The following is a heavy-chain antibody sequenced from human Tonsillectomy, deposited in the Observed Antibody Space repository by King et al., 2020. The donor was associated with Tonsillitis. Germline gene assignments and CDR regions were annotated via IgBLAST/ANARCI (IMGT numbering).Heavy chain of an antibody. CDR3: ARATYYYDSSCGY. J-gene: IGHJ4*02. Sequence: VQLQESGPGLVKPSQTLSLTCTVSGGSISSGSYYWSWIRQPAGQGLEWIGRIYTSGSTNYNPSLKSRVTISVDTSKNQFSLKLSSVTAADTAVYYCARATYYYDSSCGYWGQGTLVTVSS. CDR2: IYTSGST. D-gene: IGHD3-22*01. CDR1: GGSISSGSYY. V-gene: IGHV4-61*02.